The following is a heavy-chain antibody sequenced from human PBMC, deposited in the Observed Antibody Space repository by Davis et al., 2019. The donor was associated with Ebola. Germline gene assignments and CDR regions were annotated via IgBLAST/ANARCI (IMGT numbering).Heavy chain of an antibody. J-gene: IGHJ4*02. CDR2: IYYSGSA. CDR1: GGSISSGDYY. Sequence: MPSETLSLTCTVSGGSISSGDYYWSWIRQPPGKGLEWIGYIYYSGSAYYNPSLKSRVTILLAMSKKQFSLKLSSVTAADTAVYYCARSHSDWLLPFDYWGQGTLATVSS. V-gene: IGHV4-30-4*01. D-gene: IGHD3-9*01. CDR3: ARSHSDWLLPFDY.